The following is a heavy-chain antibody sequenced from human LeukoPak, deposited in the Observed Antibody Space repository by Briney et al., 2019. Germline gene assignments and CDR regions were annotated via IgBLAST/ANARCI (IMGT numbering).Heavy chain of an antibody. D-gene: IGHD6-13*01. J-gene: IGHJ3*02. V-gene: IGHV3-23*01. Sequence: GGSLRLSCAASGFTFSSYAMSWVRQAPGKGLEWVSAISGSGGSTYYVDSVKGRFTISRDSSKNTLYLQMNSLRAEDTAVYYCAKGGGSGTWYIAFDIWGQGTMVTVSS. CDR2: ISGSGGST. CDR3: AKGGGSGTWYIAFDI. CDR1: GFTFSSYA.